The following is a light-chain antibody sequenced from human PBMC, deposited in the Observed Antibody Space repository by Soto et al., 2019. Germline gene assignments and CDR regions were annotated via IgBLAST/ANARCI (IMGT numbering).Light chain of an antibody. Sequence: QSALTQPASVSGSPGQSITSSCTGTSSDVGSYNLVSWYQQHPGKAPKLMIYEGSKRPSGVSNRFSGSKSGNTASLTISGLQAEDEADYYCCSYAGSSTFYVFGNGTKVTVL. CDR1: SSDVGSYNL. CDR3: CSYAGSSTFYV. J-gene: IGLJ1*01. V-gene: IGLV2-23*01. CDR2: EGS.